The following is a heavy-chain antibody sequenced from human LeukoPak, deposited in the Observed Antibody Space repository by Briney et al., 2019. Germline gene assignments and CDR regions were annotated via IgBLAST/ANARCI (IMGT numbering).Heavy chain of an antibody. CDR3: ARTQGSDIVVVPAATEGGYFDY. CDR2: IIPIFGTA. Sequence: GASVKVSCRASGGTFSSYAISWVRQAPGQGLEWMGGIIPIFGTANYAQKFQGRVTITADESTSTAYMELSSLRSEDTAVYYCARTQGSDIVVVPAATEGGYFDYWGQGTLVTVSS. D-gene: IGHD2-2*01. V-gene: IGHV1-69*13. CDR1: GGTFSSYA. J-gene: IGHJ4*02.